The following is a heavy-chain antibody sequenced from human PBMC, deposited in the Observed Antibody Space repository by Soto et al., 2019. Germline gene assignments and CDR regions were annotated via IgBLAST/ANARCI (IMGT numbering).Heavy chain of an antibody. D-gene: IGHD3-22*01. V-gene: IGHV4-59*01. CDR3: ARDRYFYDSRGYYRTLDS. Sequence: SETLSLTCSISGGSFSNDYWTWIRQSPGKGLEWIGYIFHSGITDYNPSVKSRVTISIDKSRSLFSLTLTSVTAADTAVYYCARDRYFYDSRGYYRTLDSWGQGTLVTVSS. CDR2: IFHSGIT. J-gene: IGHJ5*01. CDR1: GGSFSNDY.